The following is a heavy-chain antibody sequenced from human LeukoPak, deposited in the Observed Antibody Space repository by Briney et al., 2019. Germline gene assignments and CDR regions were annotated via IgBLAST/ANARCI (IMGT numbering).Heavy chain of an antibody. V-gene: IGHV3-30*18. J-gene: IGHJ4*02. Sequence: PGGSLRLSRAASGFTFSSYGMHWVRQAPGKGLEWVAIISYDGSNKYYADSVKGRFTISRDNSKNTLYLQMNSLRAEDTAVYYCAKPPPNCSSTSCYTDYWGQGTLVTVSS. CDR2: ISYDGSNK. CDR3: AKPPPNCSSTSCYTDY. D-gene: IGHD2-2*02. CDR1: GFTFSSYG.